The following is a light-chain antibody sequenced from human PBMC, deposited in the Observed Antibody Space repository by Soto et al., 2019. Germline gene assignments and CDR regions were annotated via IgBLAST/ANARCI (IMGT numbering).Light chain of an antibody. CDR1: QSVLYSSYNKSH. J-gene: IGKJ2*01. CDR2: LAS. V-gene: IGKV4-1*01. Sequence: DIVMTQSPDSLTVSLGERATINCKSSQSVLYSSYNKSHLTWYQQKPGQPPKLLIYLASTRESGVPDRFGGSGSGTDFALTISSRQAEDVAFYYCQQHYTSPYTLGQGTNLEIK. CDR3: QQHYTSPYT.